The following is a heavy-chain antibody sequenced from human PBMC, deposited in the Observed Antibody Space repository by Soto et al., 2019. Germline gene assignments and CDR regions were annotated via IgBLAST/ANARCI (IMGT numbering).Heavy chain of an antibody. CDR2: ISSTGSTI. D-gene: IGHD4-17*01. J-gene: IGHJ5*01. CDR1: GFTFNDYY. V-gene: IGHV3-11*01. CDR3: VRPSYSDYDWFDS. Sequence: QVQLVESGGGLVKPGGSLRLSCEVSGFTFNDYYMSWIRQAPGKGLEWISYISSTGSTIYYADSVKGRFTISRDNAKNSVYLQMNSLRAEDTAVYYCVRPSYSDYDWFDSWGQGTLVSVSS.